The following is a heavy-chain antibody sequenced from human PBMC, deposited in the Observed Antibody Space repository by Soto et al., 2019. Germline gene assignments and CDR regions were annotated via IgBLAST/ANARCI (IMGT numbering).Heavy chain of an antibody. J-gene: IGHJ4*02. V-gene: IGHV1-69*02. Sequence: QVQLVQSGAEVKKPGSSVKVSCKASGGTFSSYTISWVRQAPGQGLEWMGRIIPILGIANYAQKFQGRVTITADKSTSTAYMELSSLRAEDTAVYYCARETVSGSPDYWGQGNLVTVSS. CDR2: IIPILGIA. CDR3: ARETVSGSPDY. D-gene: IGHD6-19*01. CDR1: GGTFSSYT.